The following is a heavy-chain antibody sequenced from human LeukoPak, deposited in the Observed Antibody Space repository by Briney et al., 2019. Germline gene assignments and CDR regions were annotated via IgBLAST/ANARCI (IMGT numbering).Heavy chain of an antibody. J-gene: IGHJ4*02. D-gene: IGHD6-19*01. Sequence: SETLSLTCTVSGGSISSYYWSWIRQPPGKGLEWIGYIYYSGSTNYNPSLKSRVTISVDTSKNQFSLKLSSVTAADTAVYYCARVVFSSGWGFDYWGQGTLVTVSS. CDR2: IYYSGST. V-gene: IGHV4-59*01. CDR1: GGSISSYY. CDR3: ARVVFSSGWGFDY.